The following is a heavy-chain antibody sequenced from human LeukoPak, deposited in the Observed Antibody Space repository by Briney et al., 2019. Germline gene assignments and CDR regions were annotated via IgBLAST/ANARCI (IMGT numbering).Heavy chain of an antibody. CDR2: ISAYNGNT. J-gene: IGHJ6*02. CDR3: ARGGARDIVVVPAAHAPVPDYYGMDV. Sequence: ASVKVSCKASGYTFTSYGISWVRQAPGQGLEWMGWISAYNGNTNYAQKLQGRVTITADESTSTAYMELSSLRSEDTAVYYCARGGARDIVVVPAAHAPVPDYYGMDVWGQGTTVTVSS. CDR1: GYTFTSYG. D-gene: IGHD2-2*01. V-gene: IGHV1-18*01.